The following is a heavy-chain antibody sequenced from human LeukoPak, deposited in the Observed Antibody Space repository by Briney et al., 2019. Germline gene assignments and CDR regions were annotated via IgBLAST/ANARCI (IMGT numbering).Heavy chain of an antibody. CDR1: GYTFTSYN. J-gene: IGHJ2*01. CDR3: AKDLSHDYEVGYFDL. D-gene: IGHD4-17*01. CDR2: MNSNNANT. Sequence: ASVKVSCKASGYTFTSYNINWVRQATGQGLEWMGWMNSNNANTGFAQKFQGRVTMTRNTSISTAYMELSSLTSEDTALYYCAKDLSHDYEVGYFDLWGRGTLVTVSS. V-gene: IGHV1-8*01.